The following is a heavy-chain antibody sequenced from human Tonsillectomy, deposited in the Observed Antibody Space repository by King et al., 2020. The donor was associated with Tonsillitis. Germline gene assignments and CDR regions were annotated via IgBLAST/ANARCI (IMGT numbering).Heavy chain of an antibody. Sequence: QLVQSGAEVKKPGESLKISCSCSGYSFGNYWIAGVRQLPGKALDGMGTLVPMNSDTTYIPSFKGQGFISAYKTINTAYLQWSRLQASDTAVYYCARSLTIFGTADCWGQGTVVTVSS. CDR3: ARSLTIFGTADC. CDR2: LVPMNSDT. D-gene: IGHD3-3*01. V-gene: IGHV5-51*01. CDR1: GYSFGNYW. J-gene: IGHJ4*02.